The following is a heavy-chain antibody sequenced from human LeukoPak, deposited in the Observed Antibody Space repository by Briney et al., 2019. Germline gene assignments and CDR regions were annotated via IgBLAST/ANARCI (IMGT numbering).Heavy chain of an antibody. CDR2: ISTSSYYI. V-gene: IGHV3-21*01. CDR1: GFTFSTYA. CDR3: ARDPPLVSGPVPYYYYMDL. D-gene: IGHD5/OR15-5a*01. J-gene: IGHJ6*03. Sequence: GGSLRLSCAASGFTFSTYAMHWVRQAPGKGLEWVSSISTSSYYIYYADSVRGRFIISRDNAKNSLYLQMNSLRAEDTAVYYCARDPPLVSGPVPYYYYMDLWGKGTTVTVSS.